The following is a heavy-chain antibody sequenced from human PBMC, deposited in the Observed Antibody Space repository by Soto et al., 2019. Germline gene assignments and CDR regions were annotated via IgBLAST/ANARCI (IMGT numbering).Heavy chain of an antibody. CDR2: IYYSGST. Sequence: SETLSLTCTVSGGSISSYYWSWIRQPPGKGLEWIGYIYYSGSTNYNPSLKSRVTISVDTSKNQFSLKLSSVTAADTAVYYCARDLGYSYGLYYYYYGMGVWGQGTTVTVSS. J-gene: IGHJ6*02. V-gene: IGHV4-59*01. CDR3: ARDLGYSYGLYYYYYGMGV. D-gene: IGHD5-18*01. CDR1: GGSISSYY.